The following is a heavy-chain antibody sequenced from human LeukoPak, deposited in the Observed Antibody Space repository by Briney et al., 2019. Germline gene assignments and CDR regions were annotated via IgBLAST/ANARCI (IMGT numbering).Heavy chain of an antibody. D-gene: IGHD1-26*01. CDR1: GFTFTSSA. Sequence: SVKVSCKASGFTFTSSAMQWVRQARGQRLEWIGWIVVGSGNTNYAQKFQERVTITRDMSTSTAYMELSSLRSEDTAVYYCAADRWEPRGGAFDIWGQGTMVTVSS. V-gene: IGHV1-58*02. J-gene: IGHJ3*02. CDR3: AADRWEPRGGAFDI. CDR2: IVVGSGNT.